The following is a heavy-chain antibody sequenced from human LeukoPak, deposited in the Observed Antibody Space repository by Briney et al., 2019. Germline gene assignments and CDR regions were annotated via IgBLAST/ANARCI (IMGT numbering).Heavy chain of an antibody. V-gene: IGHV3-43*01. CDR2: ISWDGDST. CDR3: AKDRGPLAVYEPLDY. CDR1: GFTFDDYT. Sequence: GSLRLSCEASGFTFDDYTMHWVRQAPGKGLEWVSLISWDGDSTDYAESLKGRFTVSRDNRDNSLYLQLSSLRPEDTALYYCAKDRGPLAVYEPLDYWGQGTLVTVSS. J-gene: IGHJ4*02. D-gene: IGHD2-8*02.